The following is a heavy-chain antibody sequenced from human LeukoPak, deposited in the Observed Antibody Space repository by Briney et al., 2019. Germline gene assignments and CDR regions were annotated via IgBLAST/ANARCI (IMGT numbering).Heavy chain of an antibody. V-gene: IGHV1-2*02. CDR1: GYTFTGYY. J-gene: IGHJ4*02. CDR3: SREDY. CDR2: INPDSGGT. Sequence: GASVKVSCKASGYTFTGYYIHWVRQAPGQGLEWMGWINPDSGGTTYAQNFQGRVTMTRDTSISTAYMVLSSLRPDDTAVYYCSREDYWGQGTLVTVSS.